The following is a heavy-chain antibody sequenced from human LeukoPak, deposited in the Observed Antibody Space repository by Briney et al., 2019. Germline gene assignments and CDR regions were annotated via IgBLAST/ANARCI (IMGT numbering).Heavy chain of an antibody. CDR2: IYHSGST. V-gene: IGHV4-30-2*01. D-gene: IGHD6-19*01. J-gene: IGHJ3*02. CDR3: ARHQWLDPHDAFDI. CDR1: GGSISSGGYS. Sequence: SETLSLTCAVSGGSISSGGYSWSWIRQPPGKGLEWIGYIYHSGSTYYNPSLKSRVTISVDRSKNQFSLKLSSVTAADTAVYYCARHQWLDPHDAFDIWGQGTMVTVSS.